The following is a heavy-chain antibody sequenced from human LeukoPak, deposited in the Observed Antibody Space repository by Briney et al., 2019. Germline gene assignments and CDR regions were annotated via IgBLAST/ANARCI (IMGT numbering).Heavy chain of an antibody. V-gene: IGHV4-59*01. J-gene: IGHJ2*01. Sequence: SETLSLTCTVSGGSMSTNNCSWGRQSPGKGLEWIGNIYYSGTTIYDPSLKSRVTMSVDTSKNQVSLNLSSVTAAATAVYYCARAGLNDLSYFELSGRRTLVTVSS. CDR3: ARAGLNDLSYFEL. CDR1: GGSMSTNN. D-gene: IGHD1-1*01. CDR2: IYYSGTT.